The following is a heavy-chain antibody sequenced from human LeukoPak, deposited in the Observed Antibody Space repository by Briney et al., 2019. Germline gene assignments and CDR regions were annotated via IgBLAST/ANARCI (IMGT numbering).Heavy chain of an antibody. CDR3: ARDMEQLVRPAFGY. CDR2: INAGNGNT. V-gene: IGHV1-3*01. D-gene: IGHD6-13*01. J-gene: IGHJ4*02. Sequence: ASVKVSCKASGYTFTSYAMHWVRQAPGQRLEWMGWINAGNGNTKYSQKFHGRVTITRDTSASTAYMELSSLRSEDTAVYYCARDMEQLVRPAFGYWGQGTLVTVSS. CDR1: GYTFTSYA.